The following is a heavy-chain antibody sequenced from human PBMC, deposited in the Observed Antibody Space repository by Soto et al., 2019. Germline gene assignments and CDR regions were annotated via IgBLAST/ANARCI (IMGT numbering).Heavy chain of an antibody. D-gene: IGHD6-19*01. CDR2: IYYSGST. CDR1: GGSISSYY. J-gene: IGHJ6*02. CDR3: ARAVAGPFYYYYYGMDV. Sequence: PXETLSLTCTVSGGSISSYYWSWIRQPPGKGLEWIGYIYYSGSTNYNLSLKSRATISVDTSKNQFSLKLSSVTAADTAVYYCARAVAGPFYYYYYGMDVWGQGTTVTVPS. V-gene: IGHV4-59*01.